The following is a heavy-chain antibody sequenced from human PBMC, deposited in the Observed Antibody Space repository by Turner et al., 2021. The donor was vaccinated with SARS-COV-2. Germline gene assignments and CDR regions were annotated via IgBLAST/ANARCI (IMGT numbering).Heavy chain of an antibody. CDR2: IYYSGST. J-gene: IGHJ4*02. CDR3: ARHSPELRGDYFDY. CDR1: GGSISSSSYY. V-gene: IGHV4-39*01. D-gene: IGHD1-26*01. Sequence: QVQLQESGPGLLKPSETLSLTCTVSGGSISSSSYYWGWIRQPPGKGLEWIGYIYYSGSTYYNPSLKSRVTISVDTSKNQFSLKLSSVTAADTAVYYCARHSPELRGDYFDYWGQGTLVTVSS.